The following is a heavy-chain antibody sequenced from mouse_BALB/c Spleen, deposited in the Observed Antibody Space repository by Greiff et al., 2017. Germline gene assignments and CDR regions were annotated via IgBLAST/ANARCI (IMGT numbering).Heavy chain of an antibody. D-gene: IGHD3-1*01. Sequence: DVMLVESGGGLVKPGGSLKLSCAASGFTFSDYYMYWVRQTPEKRLEWVATISDGGSYTYYPDSVKGRFTISRDNAKNNLYLQMSSLKSEDTAMYYCAEGLFAYWGQGTLVTVSA. CDR3: AEGLFAY. J-gene: IGHJ3*01. V-gene: IGHV5-4*02. CDR1: GFTFSDYY. CDR2: ISDGGSYT.